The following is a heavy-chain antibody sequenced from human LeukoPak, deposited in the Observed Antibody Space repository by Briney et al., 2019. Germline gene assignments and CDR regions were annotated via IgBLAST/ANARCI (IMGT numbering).Heavy chain of an antibody. J-gene: IGHJ6*02. Sequence: ASVKVSCKASGYTFTGYYMHWVRQAPGQGLEWVGWVNPNSGGTVYAQNFQGRVTMTRDTSIGTAYMELNSLRSEDTAVYYCARGAIFGVTXRGYGMDVWGQGTTVTVSS. CDR3: ARGAIFGVTXRGYGMDV. D-gene: IGHD3-3*01. CDR1: GYTFTGYY. CDR2: VNPNSGGT. V-gene: IGHV1-2*02.